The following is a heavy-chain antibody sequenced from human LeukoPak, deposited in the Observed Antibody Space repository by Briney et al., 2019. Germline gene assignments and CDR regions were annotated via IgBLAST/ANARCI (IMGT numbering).Heavy chain of an antibody. CDR2: IKQDGSDK. D-gene: IGHD6-19*01. CDR3: ARDYSSGWSPADY. J-gene: IGHJ4*02. V-gene: IGHV3-7*01. Sequence: PGGSLRLSCVASGFTFSSYWMTWVRQAPGKGLEWVANIKQDGSDKYYVASVKGRFTVSRDNANNSLYLQMNSLRAEDTAVYFCARDYSSGWSPADYWGQGTMVTVSS. CDR1: GFTFSSYW.